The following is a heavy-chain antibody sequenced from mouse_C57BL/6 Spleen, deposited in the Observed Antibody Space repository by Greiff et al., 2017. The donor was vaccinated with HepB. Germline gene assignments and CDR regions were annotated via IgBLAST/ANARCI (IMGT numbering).Heavy chain of an antibody. CDR1: GYTFTSYW. CDR2: IDPSDSET. CDR3: ARRGVVAPPWYFDV. J-gene: IGHJ1*03. V-gene: IGHV1-52*01. D-gene: IGHD1-1*01. Sequence: QVQLQQPGAELVRPGSSVKLSCKASGYTFTSYWMHWVKQRPIQGLEWIGNIDPSDSETHYNQKFKDKATLTVDKSSSTAYMQLSSLTSEDSAVYYCARRGVVAPPWYFDVWGTGTTVTVSS.